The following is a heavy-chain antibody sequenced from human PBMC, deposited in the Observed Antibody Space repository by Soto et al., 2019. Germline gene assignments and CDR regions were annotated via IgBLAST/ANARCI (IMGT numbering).Heavy chain of an antibody. Sequence: SVKVSCKASGVTFSRQDMRWVRQAPGQGLEWMGGIIPIFGTPQYAEKFQDRVTITADESTSTAYMELGSLTSEDTAVYYCATNEGRDGYSFGYWGQGTLVTVSS. V-gene: IGHV1-69*13. CDR3: ATNEGRDGYSFGY. D-gene: IGHD5-12*01. J-gene: IGHJ4*02. CDR1: GVTFSRQD. CDR2: IIPIFGTP.